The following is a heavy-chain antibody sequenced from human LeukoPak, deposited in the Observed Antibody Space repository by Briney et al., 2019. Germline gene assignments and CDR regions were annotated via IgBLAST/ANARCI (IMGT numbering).Heavy chain of an antibody. Sequence: PGGSLRLSCAASGFTFSNYAMSWVRQAPGKGXXXXSGVSGSGDSTYYADSVKGRFTISRDNSKNTLYLQMNSLRAEDTALYYCAKGNIAAAATSLHFDYWGQGTLVTVSS. V-gene: IGHV3-23*01. CDR1: GFTFSNYA. J-gene: IGHJ4*02. CDR2: VSGSGDST. D-gene: IGHD6-13*01. CDR3: AKGNIAAAATSLHFDY.